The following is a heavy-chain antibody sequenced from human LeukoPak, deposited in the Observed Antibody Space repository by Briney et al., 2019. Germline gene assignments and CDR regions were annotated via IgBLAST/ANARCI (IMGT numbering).Heavy chain of an antibody. CDR2: IKQDGSEK. J-gene: IGHJ5*02. V-gene: IGHV3-7*03. Sequence: PGGSLRLSCAASGFTFSSYWMSWVRQAPGKGLEWVANIKQDGSEKYYVDSVKGRFTISRDNSKNTPYLQMNSLRAEDTAIYYCAKSYGSGSYLTWFDPWGQGTLVTVSS. D-gene: IGHD3-10*01. CDR3: AKSYGSGSYLTWFDP. CDR1: GFTFSSYW.